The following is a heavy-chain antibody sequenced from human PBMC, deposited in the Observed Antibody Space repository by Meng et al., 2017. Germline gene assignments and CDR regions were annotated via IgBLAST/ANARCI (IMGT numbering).Heavy chain of an antibody. D-gene: IGHD3-22*01. J-gene: IGHJ3*02. CDR1: GSTFSSYA. CDR3: AKDRAYYYDSSLAEAFDI. CDR2: ISGSGGST. Sequence: GESLKISCAASGSTFSSYAMSWVRQAPGKGLEWVSAISGSGGSTYYADSVKGRFTISRDNSKNTLYLQMNSLRAEDTAVYYCAKDRAYYYDSSLAEAFDIWGQGTMVTVSS. V-gene: IGHV3-23*01.